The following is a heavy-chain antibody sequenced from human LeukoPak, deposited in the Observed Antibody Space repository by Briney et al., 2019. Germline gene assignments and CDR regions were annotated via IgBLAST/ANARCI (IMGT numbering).Heavy chain of an antibody. CDR2: IYYSGTT. J-gene: IGHJ4*02. D-gene: IGHD6-19*01. Sequence: PSETLSHTCTVSGGTIISYYWSWIRQPPGKGPEWIGYIYYSGTTNYNPSLKSRVTISVDTSKNQFSLKLNSVTAADTAVYCCARLASSGWSHCDYWGQGTLVTVSS. CDR1: GGTIISYY. V-gene: IGHV4-59*08. CDR3: ARLASSGWSHCDY.